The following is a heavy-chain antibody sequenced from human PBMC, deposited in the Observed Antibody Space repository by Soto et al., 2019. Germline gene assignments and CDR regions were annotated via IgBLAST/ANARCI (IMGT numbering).Heavy chain of an antibody. CDR3: ARVWDDYVWGSWSYYYGMDV. V-gene: IGHV4-30-4*01. D-gene: IGHD3-16*01. Sequence: QVQLQESGQGLVKPSQTLSPTGTSFVGSIRSGDYYWGWIPQPPGKGLGWFGYIYCIGSTYYNPSLKSRVTISVDTSKNQFSLKLSSVTAADTAVYYCARVWDDYVWGSWSYYYGMDVWGQGTTVTVSS. J-gene: IGHJ6*02. CDR2: IYCIGST. CDR1: VGSIRSGDYY.